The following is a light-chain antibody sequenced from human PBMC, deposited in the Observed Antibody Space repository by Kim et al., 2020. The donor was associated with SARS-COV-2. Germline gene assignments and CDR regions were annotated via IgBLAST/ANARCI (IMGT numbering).Light chain of an antibody. CDR1: QLGDKY. CDR3: QAWDTTVV. Sequence: VSVSPGQTASITCSGDQLGDKYVCWYQQRPGQSPVLVIYQDKNRPSGIPERVSGSNSGNTATLTISGTQAMDEADYYCQAWDTTVVFGGGTQLTVL. CDR2: QDK. J-gene: IGLJ2*01. V-gene: IGLV3-1*01.